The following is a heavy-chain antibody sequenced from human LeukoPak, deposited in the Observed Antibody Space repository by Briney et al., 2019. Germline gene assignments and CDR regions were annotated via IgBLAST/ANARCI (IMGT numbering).Heavy chain of an antibody. CDR1: GYSFTSFW. V-gene: IGHV5-51*01. J-gene: IGHJ4*02. CDR3: ARLYYDVSGYFDY. CDR2: IYPDDSET. Sequence: GESLQISCKGSGYSFTSFWIGWVRQMPGKGMKWMGIIYPDDSETIYSPSFQGQVTFSVDKSITTAYLHWSSLKASDTAMFYCARLYYDVSGYFDYWGQGTLVTVSS. D-gene: IGHD3-22*01.